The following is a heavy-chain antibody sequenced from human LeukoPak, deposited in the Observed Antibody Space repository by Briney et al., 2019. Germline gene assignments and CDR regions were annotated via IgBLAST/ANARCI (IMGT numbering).Heavy chain of an antibody. J-gene: IGHJ4*02. CDR2: INPSGGST. CDR3: ARDPGILTGYYREGFDY. D-gene: IGHD3-9*01. CDR1: GYTFTSYY. Sequence: ASVKVSCKASGYTFTSYYMHWVRQAPGQGLEWMGIINPSGGSTSYAQKFQGRVTMTRDTSTSTVYMELSSLRSEDTAVYYCARDPGILTGYYREGFDYWGQGTLVTVSS. V-gene: IGHV1-46*01.